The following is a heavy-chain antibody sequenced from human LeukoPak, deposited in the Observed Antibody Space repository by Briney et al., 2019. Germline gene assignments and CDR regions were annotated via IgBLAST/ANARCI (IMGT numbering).Heavy chain of an antibody. CDR3: AGRKWIQLWLFDY. J-gene: IGHJ4*02. V-gene: IGHV3-23*01. CDR2: ISGSGGST. CDR1: GFTFSNYA. Sequence: GGSLRLSCAASGFTFSNYAMSWVRQAPGKGLEWVSAISGSGGSTYYADSVKGRFTISRDNSKNTLYLQMNSLRAEDTAVYYCAGRKWIQLWLFDYWGQGTLVTVSS. D-gene: IGHD5-18*01.